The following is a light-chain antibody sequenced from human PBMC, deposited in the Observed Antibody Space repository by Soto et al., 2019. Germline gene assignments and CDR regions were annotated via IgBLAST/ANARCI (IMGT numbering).Light chain of an antibody. J-gene: IGKJ1*01. CDR2: KAS. V-gene: IGKV1-5*03. CDR1: LTIRTW. CDR3: QHYNSYSGA. Sequence: DIPMTQSPSTLPASVGDRVTITCRASLTIRTWLAWYQQQPGKAPKHLIYKASTLKTGVPSRFSGSGSGTEFTLTISSLQPDDFATYYCQHYNSYSGAFGQGTKV.